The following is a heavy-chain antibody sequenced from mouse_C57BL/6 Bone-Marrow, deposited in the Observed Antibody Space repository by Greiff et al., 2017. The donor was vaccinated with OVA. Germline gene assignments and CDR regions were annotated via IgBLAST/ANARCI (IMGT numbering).Heavy chain of an antibody. Sequence: EVQGVESGGGLVKPGGSLKLSCAASGFTFSSYAMSWVRQTPEKRLEWVATISDGGSYTYYPDNVKGRFTISRDNAKNNLYLQMSHLKSEDTAMYYCARGENYYGSSYWYFDVWGTGTTVTVSS. CDR2: ISDGGSYT. CDR3: ARGENYYGSSYWYFDV. CDR1: GFTFSSYA. J-gene: IGHJ1*03. V-gene: IGHV5-4*01. D-gene: IGHD1-1*01.